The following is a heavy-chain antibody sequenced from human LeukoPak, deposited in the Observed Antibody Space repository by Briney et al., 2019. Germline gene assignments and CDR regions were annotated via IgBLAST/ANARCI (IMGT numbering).Heavy chain of an antibody. CDR1: GYTFTGYY. Sequence: ASVKVSCKASGYTFTGYYMHWVRQAPGQGLEWMGWINPNSGGTNYAQKFQGRVTMTRDTSISTAYMELSRLRSDDTAVYYCARDGEGYSYGFTWFDPWGQGTLVTVSS. J-gene: IGHJ5*02. CDR3: ARDGEGYSYGFTWFDP. D-gene: IGHD5-18*01. V-gene: IGHV1-2*02. CDR2: INPNSGGT.